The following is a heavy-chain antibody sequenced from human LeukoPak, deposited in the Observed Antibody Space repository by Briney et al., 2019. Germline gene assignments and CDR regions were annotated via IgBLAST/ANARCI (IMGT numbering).Heavy chain of an antibody. CDR3: ARGTVTINY. J-gene: IGHJ4*02. CDR1: GGSFSGYY. V-gene: IGHV4-34*01. Sequence: SETLSLTCAVYGGSFSGYYWSWIRQPPGKGLEWIGEINHSGSTNYNPSLKSRVTISVDTSKNQFSLKLSSVTAADTAVYYCARGTVTINYWGQGTLVTVSS. D-gene: IGHD4-17*01. CDR2: INHSGST.